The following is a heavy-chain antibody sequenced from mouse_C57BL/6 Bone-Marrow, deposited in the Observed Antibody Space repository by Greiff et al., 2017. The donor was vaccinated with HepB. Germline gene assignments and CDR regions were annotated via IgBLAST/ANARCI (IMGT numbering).Heavy chain of an antibody. CDR2: IDPETGGT. Sequence: VQLQQSGAELVRPGASVTLSCKASGYTFTDYEMHWVKQTPVHGLEWIGAIDPETGGTAYNQKFKGMAILTADKSSSTAYMELRSLTSEDSAVYYCTREVTTVVGKYYAMDYWGQGTSVTVSS. D-gene: IGHD1-1*01. V-gene: IGHV1-15*01. CDR3: TREVTTVVGKYYAMDY. CDR1: GYTFTDYE. J-gene: IGHJ4*01.